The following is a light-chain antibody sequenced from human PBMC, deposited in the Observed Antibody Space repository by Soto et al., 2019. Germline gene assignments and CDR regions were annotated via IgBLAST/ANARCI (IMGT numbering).Light chain of an antibody. J-gene: IGKJ1*01. V-gene: IGKV3-20*01. CDR3: QQYGSSGT. Sequence: EIVLTQSPGTLSLSPGERATLSCRASQSVRSNFLAWFQQKPGRAPSLLIFGASTRATGIPDRFSGSGSGTDFTLTISRLEPEDFAVYYCQQYGSSGTFGQGTKVDIK. CDR1: QSVRSNF. CDR2: GAS.